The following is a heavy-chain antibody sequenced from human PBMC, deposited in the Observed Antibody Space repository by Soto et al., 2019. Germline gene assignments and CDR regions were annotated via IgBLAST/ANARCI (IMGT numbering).Heavy chain of an antibody. CDR1: GGSISSYY. CDR2: IYYSGST. D-gene: IGHD2-2*01. CDR3: ARGGYGSSTSCYVRYVDY. V-gene: IGHV4-59*01. J-gene: IGHJ4*02. Sequence: SETLSLTCTVSGGSISSYYWSWIRQPPGKGLEWIGYIYYSGSTNYNPSLKSRVTISVDTSKNQFSLKLSSVTAADTAVYYCARGGYGSSTSCYVRYVDYWGQGTLVTVSS.